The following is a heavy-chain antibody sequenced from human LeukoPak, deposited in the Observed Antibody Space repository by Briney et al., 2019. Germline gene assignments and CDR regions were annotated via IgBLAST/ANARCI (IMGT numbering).Heavy chain of an antibody. J-gene: IGHJ5*02. D-gene: IGHD2-8*02. CDR3: VKDAGTA. V-gene: IGHV3-7*01. Sequence: SGGSLRLSCAASGFTFSNNWMSWVRQAPGKGLECVANIKKDGSEKYYINSVKGRFTISRDNAKNSLYLQVNSLRAEDTALYYCVKDAGTAWGQGTLVTVSS. CDR1: GFTFSNNW. CDR2: IKKDGSEK.